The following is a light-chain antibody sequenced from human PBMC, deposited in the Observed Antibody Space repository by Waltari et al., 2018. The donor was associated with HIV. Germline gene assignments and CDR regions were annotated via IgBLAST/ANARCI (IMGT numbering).Light chain of an antibody. V-gene: IGKV1-39*01. CDR1: QDIKKN. CDR3: QQSHSTPLT. J-gene: IGKJ5*01. Sequence: EIQMTQSPSSVSAAVGVRVITTCLASQDIKKNVNWYQQKPGRSPRLLIYAASGLQSGVPSTFSGSGSVLEFTLTIAALQAEDSALFYCQQSHSTPLTFGGGTRLEIK. CDR2: AAS.